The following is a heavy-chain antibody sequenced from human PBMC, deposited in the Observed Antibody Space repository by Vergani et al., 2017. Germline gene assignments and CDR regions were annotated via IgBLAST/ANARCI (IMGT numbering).Heavy chain of an antibody. CDR1: GFTFSSYG. Sequence: QVQLVESGGGVVQPGRSLRLSCAASGFTFSSYGMHWVRQAPGKGLEWVAVIWYDGSNKYYADSVKGRFTISRDNAKNSLYLQMNSLRAEDTAVYYCASLSYCSSTSCHDYWGQGTLVTVSS. CDR2: IWYDGSNK. D-gene: IGHD2-2*01. CDR3: ASLSYCSSTSCHDY. V-gene: IGHV3-33*01. J-gene: IGHJ4*02.